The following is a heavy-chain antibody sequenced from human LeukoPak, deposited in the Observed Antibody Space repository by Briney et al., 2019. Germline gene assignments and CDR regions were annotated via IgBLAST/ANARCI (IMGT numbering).Heavy chain of an antibody. CDR2: ISYDGSNK. CDR1: GFTFSSYA. J-gene: IGHJ6*02. D-gene: IGHD3-9*01. CDR3: ARALKGYFDWLLATRDVVGYYYGMDV. V-gene: IGHV3-30-3*01. Sequence: GGSLRLSCAASGFTFSSYAMHWVRQAPGKGLEWVAVISYDGSNKYYADSVKGRFTISRDNSKNTLYLQMNSLRAEGTAVYYCARALKGYFDWLLATRDVVGYYYGMDVWGQGTTVTVSS.